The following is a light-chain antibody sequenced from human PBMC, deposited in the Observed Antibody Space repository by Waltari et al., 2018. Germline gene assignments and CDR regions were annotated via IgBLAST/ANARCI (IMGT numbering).Light chain of an antibody. CDR1: QSVFNY. J-gene: IGKJ4*01. Sequence: EIVLTQSPATLSLSAGETATRSSRASQSVFNYLSWYQQKPGQAPRLLIYDTSKRATGIPARFSGSGSGTDFTLTISNLEAEDFALYFCQQGSVLPLTFGGGTKVDIK. CDR3: QQGSVLPLT. V-gene: IGKV3-11*01. CDR2: DTS.